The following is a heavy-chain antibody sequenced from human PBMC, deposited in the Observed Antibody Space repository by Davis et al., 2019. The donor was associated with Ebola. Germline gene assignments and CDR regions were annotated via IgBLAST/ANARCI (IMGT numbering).Heavy chain of an antibody. D-gene: IGHD4-11*01. CDR2: IYYSGTT. CDR3: ASGSNYQYYYYGMDV. CDR1: GGSISSSSYY. V-gene: IGHV4-39*07. J-gene: IGHJ6*02. Sequence: GSLRLSCTVSGGSISSSSYYWGWIRQPPGKGLEWIGTIYYSGTTYYNPSLKSRVTISVDTSKNQFSLKLSSVTAADTAVYYCASGSNYQYYYYGMDVWGQGTTVTVSS.